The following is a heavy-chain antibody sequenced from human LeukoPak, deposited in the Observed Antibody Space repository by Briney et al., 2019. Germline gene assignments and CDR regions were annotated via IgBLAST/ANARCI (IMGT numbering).Heavy chain of an antibody. Sequence: SETLSLTCAVYGGSFSGYYWSWIRQPPGKGLEWIGEINHSGSTNYNPSLKSRVTISVDTSKNQFSLKLSSVTAEDTAVYYCARDHPRYFDWLPSDWGQGALVIVSS. D-gene: IGHD3-9*01. CDR3: ARDHPRYFDWLPSD. CDR1: GGSFSGYY. J-gene: IGHJ4*02. CDR2: INHSGST. V-gene: IGHV4-34*01.